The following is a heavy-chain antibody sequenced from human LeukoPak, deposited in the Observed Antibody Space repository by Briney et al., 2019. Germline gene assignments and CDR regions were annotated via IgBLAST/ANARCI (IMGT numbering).Heavy chain of an antibody. J-gene: IGHJ4*02. CDR2: MNPHSGGT. V-gene: IGHV1-2*02. CDR1: GYILSDYY. D-gene: IGHD3-10*01. CDR3: VRDGDGRINFDY. Sequence: ASVKVSCKASGYILSDYYMHWVRQVPGRGLEWMGWMNPHSGGTNYAQKFQGRVTMTRDTSISTDYMELSRLTSDDTAVYYCVRDGDGRINFDYWGQGTLVTVSS.